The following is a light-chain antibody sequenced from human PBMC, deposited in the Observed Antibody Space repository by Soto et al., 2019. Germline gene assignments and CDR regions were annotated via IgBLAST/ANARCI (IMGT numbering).Light chain of an antibody. V-gene: IGKV3D-11*01. CDR1: QGVSSY. CDR2: DAS. Sequence: EIVLTQSPATLSLSPGERATLSCRASQGVSSYLAWYQQKPGQAPRLLIYDASNRATGIPARFSGSGPGTDFTLTISRLEPEDFAVYSCQQYGSSPLTFGGGTKVDIK. CDR3: QQYGSSPLT. J-gene: IGKJ4*01.